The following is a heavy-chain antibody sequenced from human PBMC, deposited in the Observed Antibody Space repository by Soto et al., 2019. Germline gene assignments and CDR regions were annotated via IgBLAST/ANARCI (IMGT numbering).Heavy chain of an antibody. V-gene: IGHV4-30-2*01. Sequence: QLQLQESGSGLVKPSQTLSLTCAVSGGSISSGGYSWSWIRQPPGKGLEWIGYIYHSGSTYYNPSLKSRVTISGDRSKNQFSLKLSSVTAADTAVYYCATRQYCSGGSCQGEYFQHWGQGTLVTVSS. CDR3: ATRQYCSGGSCQGEYFQH. CDR1: GGSISSGGYS. CDR2: IYHSGST. J-gene: IGHJ1*01. D-gene: IGHD2-15*01.